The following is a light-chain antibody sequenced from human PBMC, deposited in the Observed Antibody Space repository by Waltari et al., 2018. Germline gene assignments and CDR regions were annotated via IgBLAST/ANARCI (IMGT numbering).Light chain of an antibody. CDR3: QQLYSTPRT. J-gene: IGKJ1*01. Sequence: DIQMTQSPSSLSASVGDRVTVTCRASQDINNSLAWYQQKPGQAPKLLLYFASTLESGVPSRFSGGGSGTEYTLTIGSLQPEDFAIYFCQQLYSTPRTFGQGTKVDIK. CDR2: FAS. CDR1: QDINNS. V-gene: IGKV1-NL1*01.